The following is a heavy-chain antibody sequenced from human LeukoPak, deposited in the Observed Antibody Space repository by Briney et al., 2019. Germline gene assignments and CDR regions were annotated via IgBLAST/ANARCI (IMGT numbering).Heavy chain of an antibody. J-gene: IGHJ4*02. CDR3: ARDSDYSNTY. D-gene: IGHD4-4*01. CDR2: IYSGGST. V-gene: IGHV3-53*04. Sequence: GGSLRLSCAASGFTVSSNYMSWVRQAPGKGLEWVSVIYSGGSTYYADSVKGRFTISRHNSKNTLYPQMNSLRAEDTAVYYCARDSDYSNTYWGQGTLVTVSS. CDR1: GFTVSSNY.